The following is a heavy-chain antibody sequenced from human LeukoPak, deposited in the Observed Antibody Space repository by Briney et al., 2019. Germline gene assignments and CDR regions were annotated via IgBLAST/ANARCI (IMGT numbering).Heavy chain of an antibody. CDR1: GGTFSSYA. D-gene: IGHD4-17*01. CDR2: IIPILGIA. CDR3: ARDDHGDYLGY. J-gene: IGHJ4*02. Sequence: SVKVSCKASGGTFSSYAISWVRQAPGQGLEWMGRIIPILGIANYAQKFQGRVTITADKSTSTAYMELSSLRSEDTAVYYCARDDHGDYLGYWGQGTLVTVSS. V-gene: IGHV1-69*04.